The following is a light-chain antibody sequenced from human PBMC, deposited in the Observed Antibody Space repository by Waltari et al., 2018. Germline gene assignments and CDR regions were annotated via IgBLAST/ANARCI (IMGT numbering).Light chain of an antibody. Sequence: QSVLTQPPSASGTPGQRVTISCSGSSSNIEINYVYWYLQLPGTAPKPLISRNNQRPSGVPDRFSGSKSGTSASLAISGLRSEDEADYYCATWDDSLSGPVFGGGTKLTVL. V-gene: IGLV1-47*01. CDR1: SSNIEINY. CDR3: ATWDDSLSGPV. J-gene: IGLJ3*02. CDR2: RNN.